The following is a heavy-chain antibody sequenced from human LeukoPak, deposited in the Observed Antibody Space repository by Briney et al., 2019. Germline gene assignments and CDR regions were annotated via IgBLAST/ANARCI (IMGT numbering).Heavy chain of an antibody. CDR1: GFTFSSYE. J-gene: IGHJ4*02. D-gene: IGHD4-17*01. CDR2: ISSSGSTI. CDR3: ARDGGYGDHFDY. V-gene: IGHV3-48*03. Sequence: GGSLRLSCAASGFTFSSYEMNWVRQAPGKGLEWVSYISSSGSTIYYADSVKGRFTISRDNAKNSLYLQMSSLRSEDTAVYYCARDGGYGDHFDYWGQGTLVTVSS.